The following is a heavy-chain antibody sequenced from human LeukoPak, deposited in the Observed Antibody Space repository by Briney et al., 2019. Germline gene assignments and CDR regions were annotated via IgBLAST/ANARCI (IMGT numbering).Heavy chain of an antibody. J-gene: IGHJ4*02. CDR2: ISGSGGST. V-gene: IGHV3-23*01. CDR1: GFTFSSYA. Sequence: GGSLLLSCAASGFTFSSYAMSWVRQAPGKGLEWVSAISGSGGSTYYADSVKGRFTISRDNSKNTLYLQMNSLRAEDTAVYYCAEQVGATHFDYWGQGTLVTVSS. CDR3: AEQVGATHFDY. D-gene: IGHD1-26*01.